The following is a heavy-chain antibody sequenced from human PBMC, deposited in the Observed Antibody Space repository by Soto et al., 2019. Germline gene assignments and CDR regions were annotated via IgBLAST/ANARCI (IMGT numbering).Heavy chain of an antibody. CDR3: ATGTGQSDTSGYRTCYYFYGLDV. CDR2: IKSKVDGGTA. V-gene: IGHV3-15*01. D-gene: IGHD3-22*01. Sequence: GGSLRLSCAASGINFRNAYMSWVRQAPGKGLEWVGRIKSKVDGGTADYAAPVKGRFTISRDDSGNTLYLQMSSLKTEDTAMYYCATGTGQSDTSGYRTCYYFYGLDVWGQGTTVTVSS. J-gene: IGHJ6*02. CDR1: GINFRNAY.